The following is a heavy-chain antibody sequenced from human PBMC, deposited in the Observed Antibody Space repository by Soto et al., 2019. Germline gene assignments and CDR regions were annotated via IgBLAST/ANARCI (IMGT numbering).Heavy chain of an antibody. J-gene: IGHJ3*02. V-gene: IGHV2-5*01. Sequence: SGPTLVYPTQTLTLTCTFSGFSLSTRAVGVGWIRQPPGKALEWLALIYWNDDKRYSPSLKNRLTITKDTSKNHVVLTMTNMDPVDTATYYCAHRHELGSFDIWGQGTKVIVSS. CDR3: AHRHELGSFDI. CDR2: IYWNDDK. D-gene: IGHD1-26*01. CDR1: GFSLSTRAVG.